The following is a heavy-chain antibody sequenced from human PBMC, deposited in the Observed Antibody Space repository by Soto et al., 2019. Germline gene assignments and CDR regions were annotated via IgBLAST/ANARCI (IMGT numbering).Heavy chain of an antibody. Sequence: ASVKVSCKASGGTFSSYAISWVRQAPGQGLEWMGGIIPIFGTANYAQKFQGRVTITADKSTSTAYMELSSLRSEDTAVYYCARPHGGYYDSSGYYHMNYYYGMDVWGQGTTVTVSS. V-gene: IGHV1-69*06. CDR1: GGTFSSYA. D-gene: IGHD3-22*01. CDR2: IIPIFGTA. CDR3: ARPHGGYYDSSGYYHMNYYYGMDV. J-gene: IGHJ6*02.